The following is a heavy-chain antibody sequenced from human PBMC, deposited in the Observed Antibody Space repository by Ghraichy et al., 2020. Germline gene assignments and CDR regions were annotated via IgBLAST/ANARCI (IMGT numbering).Heavy chain of an antibody. CDR1: GFTFTDYA. Sequence: GGSLRLSCIASGFTFTDYAMTWVRQPPGKGLEWVSTINNGGSDTYYADSVEGRFTISRDNSKNTLYLQMNSLRAEDTAVYYCGKDGIGWNYCDYWGQGALVTLSS. V-gene: IGHV3-23*01. D-gene: IGHD6-19*01. J-gene: IGHJ4*02. CDR3: GKDGIGWNYCDY. CDR2: INNGGSDT.